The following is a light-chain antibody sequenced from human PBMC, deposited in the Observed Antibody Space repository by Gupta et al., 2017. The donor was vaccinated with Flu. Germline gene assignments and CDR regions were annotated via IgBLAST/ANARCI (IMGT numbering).Light chain of an antibody. Sequence: DIVMTQSPDSLAVSLGERATINCKSSQSILYRSNNKSNLGWYQQKPGQPPKLLISWASRREAGVPDRCSGSGSGTEFTRTISSLQAEDVAVYYCHQYFTTPLTFGGGTKVEIK. CDR2: WAS. J-gene: IGKJ4*01. CDR1: QSILYRSNNKSN. CDR3: HQYFTTPLT. V-gene: IGKV4-1*01.